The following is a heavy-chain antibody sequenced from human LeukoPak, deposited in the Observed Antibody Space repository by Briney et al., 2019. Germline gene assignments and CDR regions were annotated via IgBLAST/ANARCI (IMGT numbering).Heavy chain of an antibody. CDR3: ANLVVVPSAIAHVDC. V-gene: IGHV3-30*18. Sequence: GRSLRLSCAASGFTFSSYGMHWVRQAPGKGLEWVAVISYDGSNKYYADSVKGRFTISRDNSKNMLYLQMNSLRTEDTAVYYCANLVVVPSAIAHVDCWGQGSLVTVSS. J-gene: IGHJ4*02. CDR2: ISYDGSNK. D-gene: IGHD2-2*01. CDR1: GFTFSSYG.